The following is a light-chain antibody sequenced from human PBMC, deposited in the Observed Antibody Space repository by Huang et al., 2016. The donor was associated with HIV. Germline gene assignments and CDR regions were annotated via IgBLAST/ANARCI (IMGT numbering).Light chain of an antibody. CDR1: QSLSIN. CDR3: QQRSNSIT. V-gene: IGKV3-11*01. CDR2: DTS. J-gene: IGKJ5*01. Sequence: EIVLTQSPATLSLSPEDRASLSCRASQSLSINFAWYQQKPGQAPRLLIYDTSNRATGSPARFSGSGSGTDFTLTISNLEPEDSAVYYCQQRSNSITFGQGTRLEIK.